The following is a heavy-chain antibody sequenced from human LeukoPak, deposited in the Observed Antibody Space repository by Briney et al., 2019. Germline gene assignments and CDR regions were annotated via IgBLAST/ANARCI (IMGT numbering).Heavy chain of an antibody. CDR3: ARNIVVVPAAPPGY. D-gene: IGHD2-2*01. V-gene: IGHV4-59*01. J-gene: IGHJ4*02. CDR2: IYYSGST. CDR1: GGSISSYY. Sequence: PSETLSLTCTVSGGSISSYYWSWIRQPPGKGLEWIGYIYYSGSTNYNPSLKSRVTISADTSKNQFSLKLSSVTAADTAVYYCARNIVVVPAAPPGYWGQGTLVTVSS.